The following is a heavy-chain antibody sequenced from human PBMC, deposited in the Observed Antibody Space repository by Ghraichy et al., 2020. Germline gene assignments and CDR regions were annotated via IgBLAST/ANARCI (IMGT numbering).Heavy chain of an antibody. Sequence: GESLNISCAASGFTFNTNEMNWVRQAPGKGLEWVSYISTSGNTIYADSVKGRFTISRDNAENSLYLQMNTLRAEDTAVYYCVRGGYCSGGTCYYMNAFDIWGQGTMVTVSS. D-gene: IGHD2-15*01. CDR1: GFTFNTNE. CDR3: VRGGYCSGGTCYYMNAFDI. J-gene: IGHJ3*02. V-gene: IGHV3-48*03. CDR2: ISTSGNTI.